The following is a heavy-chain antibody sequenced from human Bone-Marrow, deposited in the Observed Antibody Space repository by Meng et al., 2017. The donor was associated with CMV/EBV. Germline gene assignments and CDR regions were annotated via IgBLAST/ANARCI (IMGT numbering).Heavy chain of an antibody. D-gene: IGHD6-19*01. CDR2: IKQDGGEK. CDR3: AREPAVAGTRYFQH. Sequence: GESLKISCAASGFTFSSHWMSWVRQAPGKGLEWVANIKQDGGEKNYLDSVKGRLTISRDNAKSSLYLQMNSLRAEDTAVYYCAREPAVAGTRYFQHWGQGTLVTVSS. CDR1: GFTFSSHW. V-gene: IGHV3-7*01. J-gene: IGHJ1*01.